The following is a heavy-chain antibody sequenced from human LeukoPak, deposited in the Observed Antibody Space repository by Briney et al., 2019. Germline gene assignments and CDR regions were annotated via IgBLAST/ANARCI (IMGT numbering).Heavy chain of an antibody. Sequence: ISAYNGNPNYAQKLQGRVTMTTDTSTSTAYMELRSLRSDDTAVYYCARGSSTSDPYNWFDPWGQGTLVTVSS. D-gene: IGHD2-2*01. V-gene: IGHV1-18*01. CDR2: ISAYNGNP. J-gene: IGHJ5*02. CDR3: ARGSSTSDPYNWFDP.